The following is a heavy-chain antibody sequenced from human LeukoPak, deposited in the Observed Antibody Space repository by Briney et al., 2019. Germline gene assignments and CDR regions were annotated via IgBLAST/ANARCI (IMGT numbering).Heavy chain of an antibody. CDR3: ARLRYSYGPADYGMDV. J-gene: IGHJ6*02. V-gene: IGHV4-59*01. Sequence: SETLSLTCTVSGGSISSYYWSWIRQPPGKGLEWIGYIYYGGSTNYNPSLKSRVTISVDTSKNQLSLRLSSVTAADTAVYYCARLRYSYGPADYGMDVWGQGTTVTVSS. D-gene: IGHD5-18*01. CDR1: GGSISSYY. CDR2: IYYGGST.